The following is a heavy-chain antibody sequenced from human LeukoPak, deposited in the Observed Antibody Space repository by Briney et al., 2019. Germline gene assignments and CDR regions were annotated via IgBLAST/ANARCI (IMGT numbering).Heavy chain of an antibody. CDR2: VSADGRTQ. CDR1: GFTFSSYA. J-gene: IGHJ4*02. Sequence: GGSLRLSCAASGFTFSSYAMSRVRQAPGKGLEWVTVVSADGRTQLYSDSVKGRFTVSRDNSLNTLHLQMNSLKTEDTAVYYCAREFGHNRWYFDYWGQGALVTVSS. CDR3: AREFGHNRWYFDY. D-gene: IGHD5-24*01. V-gene: IGHV3-30*03.